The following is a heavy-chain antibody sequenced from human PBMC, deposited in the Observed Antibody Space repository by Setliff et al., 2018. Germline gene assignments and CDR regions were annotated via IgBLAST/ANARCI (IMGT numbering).Heavy chain of an antibody. CDR2: IIPIFGTA. CDR1: GGTFSSCA. V-gene: IGHV1-69*13. CDR3: ARDVFPYHYEGAFDI. D-gene: IGHD3-22*01. J-gene: IGHJ3*02. Sequence: ASVKVSCKASGGTFSSCAISWVRQAPGQGLEWMGGIIPIFGTANYAQKFQGRVTITADESTSTAYMELSSLRSEDTAVYYCARDVFPYHYEGAFDIWGQGTMVTVSS.